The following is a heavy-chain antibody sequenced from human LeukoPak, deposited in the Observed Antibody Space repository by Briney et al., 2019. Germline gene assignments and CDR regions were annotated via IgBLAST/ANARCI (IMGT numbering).Heavy chain of an antibody. CDR2: ISAHNGNT. CDR3: ARVRLTMIVVVTLDAFDI. Sequence: GASVKVSCKASGYTFTSYGISWVRQAPGQGLEWMGWISAHNGNTNYAQKLQGRVTMTTDTSTSTAYMELRSLRSDDTAVYYCARVRLTMIVVVTLDAFDIWGQGTMVTVSS. D-gene: IGHD3-22*01. J-gene: IGHJ3*02. V-gene: IGHV1-18*01. CDR1: GYTFTSYG.